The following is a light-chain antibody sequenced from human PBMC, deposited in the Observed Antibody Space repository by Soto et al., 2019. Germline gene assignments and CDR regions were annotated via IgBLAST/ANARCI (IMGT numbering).Light chain of an antibody. CDR3: QQTYNTPIT. Sequence: SLSASVGYRVTITCLASQIISTSLAWYQQQPGTAPKLLIYAASSLQSGVPSRFSGSGSGTHFTLIITSLQPEDSATYYCQQTYNTPITFGQGTRLEIK. CDR1: QIISTS. CDR2: AAS. J-gene: IGKJ5*01. V-gene: IGKV1-39*01.